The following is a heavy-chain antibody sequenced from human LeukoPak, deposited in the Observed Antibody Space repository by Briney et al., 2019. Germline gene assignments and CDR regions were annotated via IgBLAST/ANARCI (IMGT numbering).Heavy chain of an antibody. V-gene: IGHV3-53*01. J-gene: IGHJ3*02. CDR1: GFTVSSNY. CDR3: ARDQDRAFDI. Sequence: PGGSLRLSCAASGFTVSSNYMSWVRQAPGKGLEWVSVIYSGGSTYYADSVKGRFTISGDNAKNSLYLQMNSLRVEDTAVYYCARDQDRAFDIWGQGTMVAVSS. CDR2: IYSGGST.